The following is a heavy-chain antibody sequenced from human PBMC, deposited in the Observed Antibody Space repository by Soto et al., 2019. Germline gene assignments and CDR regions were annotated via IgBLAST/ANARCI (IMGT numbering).Heavy chain of an antibody. CDR3: AAGWGGGFYTSYPRYYFDY. J-gene: IGHJ4*02. Sequence: EVQLVETGGGLIQPGGSLRLSCAASGFTVSSNYMSWVRQAPGKGLEWVSVIYSGGSTYYADSVKGRFTISRDNSKNTVYLQMNSLRAEDTAVYYCAAGWGGGFYTSYPRYYFDYWGQGTLVTVSS. V-gene: IGHV3-53*02. CDR2: IYSGGST. D-gene: IGHD3-16*01. CDR1: GFTVSSNY.